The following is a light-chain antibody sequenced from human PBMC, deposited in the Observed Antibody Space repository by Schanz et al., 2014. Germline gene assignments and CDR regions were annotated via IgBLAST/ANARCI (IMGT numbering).Light chain of an antibody. CDR2: DAS. CDR1: QSVSRY. CDR3: QQYNGYSRT. V-gene: IGKV3-15*01. Sequence: EIVMTQSPATLSVSPGERATLSCRASQSVSRYLAWYQQKPGQAPRLLISDASTRATGVPARFSGSGSGTEFSLTISSLQSEDFATYYCQQYNGYSRTFGQGTKVEIK. J-gene: IGKJ1*01.